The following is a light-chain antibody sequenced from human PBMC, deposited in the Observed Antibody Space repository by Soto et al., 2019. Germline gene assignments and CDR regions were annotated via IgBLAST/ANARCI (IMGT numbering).Light chain of an antibody. CDR3: QQYNNWPFT. J-gene: IGKJ3*01. CDR2: GAS. CDR1: QSVSSN. Sequence: EIVMTQSPATLSVSPGERATLSFGASQSVSSNLAWYQQKPGQAPRLLIYGASTRATGIPARFSGSGSGTEFTLTISSLQSEDFAVYYCQQYNNWPFTFGPGTKVDNK. V-gene: IGKV3-15*01.